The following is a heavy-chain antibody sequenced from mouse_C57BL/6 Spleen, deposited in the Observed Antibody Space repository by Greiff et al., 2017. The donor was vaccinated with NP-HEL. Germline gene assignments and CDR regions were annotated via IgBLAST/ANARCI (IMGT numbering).Heavy chain of an antibody. J-gene: IGHJ1*03. CDR3: ARDGIYYGSSYWYFDV. D-gene: IGHD1-1*01. Sequence: EVQLQQSGPVLVKPGASVKMSCKASGYTFTDYYMNWVKQSHGKSLEWIGVINPYNGGTSYNQKFKGKATLTVDKSSSTAYMELNSLTSEDSAVYYCARDGIYYGSSYWYFDVWGTGTTVTVSS. CDR1: GYTFTDYY. CDR2: INPYNGGT. V-gene: IGHV1-19*01.